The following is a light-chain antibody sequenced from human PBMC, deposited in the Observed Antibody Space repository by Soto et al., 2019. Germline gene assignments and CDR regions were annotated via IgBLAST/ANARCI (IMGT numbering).Light chain of an antibody. V-gene: IGKV1-39*01. CDR3: QQYNSYSRT. CDR2: AAS. J-gene: IGKJ1*01. CDR1: QSISSY. Sequence: DIQMTQSPSSLSASVGDRVTITCRASQSISSYLNWYQQKPGKAPKLLIYAASSLQSGVPSRFSGSGSGTGFTLTISSLQPEDFATYYCQQYNSYSRTFGQGTKVDI.